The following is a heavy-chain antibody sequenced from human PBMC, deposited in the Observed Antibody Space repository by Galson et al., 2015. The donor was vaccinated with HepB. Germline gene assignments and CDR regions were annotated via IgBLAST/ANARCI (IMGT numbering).Heavy chain of an antibody. Sequence: SLRLSCAASGFTSRDLAMHWVRHPPGKGLEWVGGIYWNGARVDYADSVKGRFTISRDNAKNTLYLQMNSLRAEDTAVYYCAREDPVPLGIAVAGTSYFQHWGQGTLVTVSS. CDR3: AREDPVPLGIAVAGTSYFQH. J-gene: IGHJ1*01. V-gene: IGHV3-9*02. CDR1: GFTSRDLA. D-gene: IGHD6-19*01. CDR2: IYWNGARV.